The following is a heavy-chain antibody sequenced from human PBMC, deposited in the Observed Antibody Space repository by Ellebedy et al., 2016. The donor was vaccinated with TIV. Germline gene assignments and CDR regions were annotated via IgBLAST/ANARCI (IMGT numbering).Heavy chain of an antibody. D-gene: IGHD4-11*01. J-gene: IGHJ6*02. CDR3: ARDYSNGGMDV. Sequence: GESLKISCVGSGFALVDYMNWIRQAPGKGLEWVSYISGSGDTTYYADSVKGRFTISRDHAKNSLYLQMNSLRAEDTAVYYCARDYSNGGMDVWGQGTTVTVSS. CDR1: GFALVDY. V-gene: IGHV3-11*01. CDR2: ISGSGDTT.